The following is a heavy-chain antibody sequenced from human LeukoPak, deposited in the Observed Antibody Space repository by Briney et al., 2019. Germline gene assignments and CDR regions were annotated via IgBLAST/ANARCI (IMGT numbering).Heavy chain of an antibody. CDR3: ARGPRYCSGGSCYSFVDY. D-gene: IGHD2-15*01. CDR1: GGSFSGYY. J-gene: IGHJ4*02. Sequence: SETLSLTCAVYGGSFSGYYWSWIRQPPGKGLEWIGEINHSGSTNYNPSLKSRVTISVDTSKNQFSLKLSSVTAADTAVYYCARGPRYCSGGSCYSFVDYWGQGTLVTVSS. V-gene: IGHV4-34*01. CDR2: INHSGST.